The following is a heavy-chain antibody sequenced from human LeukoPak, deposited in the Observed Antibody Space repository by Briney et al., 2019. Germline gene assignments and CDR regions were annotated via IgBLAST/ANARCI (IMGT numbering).Heavy chain of an antibody. J-gene: IGHJ6*02. CDR1: GFTFSYYG. D-gene: IGHD6-19*01. CDR2: ISYDGSSK. Sequence: PGGSLRLSCAASGFTFSYYGMHWVRQAPGKGLEWVAVISYDGSSKYYADSVKGRFTISRDNSKNTMYLQMNSLRAEDTAVYYCAKTWGSGWYETYYYYGMDVWGQGTTVTVSS. CDR3: AKTWGSGWYETYYYYGMDV. V-gene: IGHV3-30*18.